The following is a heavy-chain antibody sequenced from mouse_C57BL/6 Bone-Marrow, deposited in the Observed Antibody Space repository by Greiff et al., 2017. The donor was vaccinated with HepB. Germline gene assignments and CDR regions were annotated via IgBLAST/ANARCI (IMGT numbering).Heavy chain of an antibody. J-gene: IGHJ3*01. CDR1: GYSITSGYD. D-gene: IGHD1-1*01. CDR2: ISYSGST. Sequence: EVKLEESGPGMVKPSQSLSLTCTVTGYSITSGYDWHWIRHFPGNKLEWMGYISYSGSTNYNPSLKSRISITHDTSKNHFFLKLNSVTTEDTATYYCARGYYGSSPFAYWGQGTLVTVSA. CDR3: ARGYYGSSPFAY. V-gene: IGHV3-1*01.